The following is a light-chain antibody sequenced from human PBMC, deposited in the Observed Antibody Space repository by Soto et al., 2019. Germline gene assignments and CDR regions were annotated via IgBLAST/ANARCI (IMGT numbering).Light chain of an antibody. CDR3: QQYNNWPGAT. Sequence: EIVMTQSPATLSLSPGDRATLSCRASQSINSSLAWYQQKPGQAPQLLMFRASSRATGIPARFSGSGSGTEFNPPISSPQYEDYAVNYCQQYNNWPGATFGGGTKVETK. J-gene: IGKJ4*01. V-gene: IGKV3-15*01. CDR1: QSINSS. CDR2: RAS.